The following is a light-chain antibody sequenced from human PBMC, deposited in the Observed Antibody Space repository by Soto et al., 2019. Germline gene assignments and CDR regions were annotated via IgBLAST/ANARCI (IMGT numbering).Light chain of an antibody. Sequence: QSVLTQPASVSGSPGQSITISCTGTSSDVGGYNYVSWYQQHPGKAPKLIIYDVTKRPSGVPDRFSGSRSGNTASLTISGLQAEDEADYYCCSYAGSYTFYVFGTGTKVTVL. J-gene: IGLJ1*01. CDR2: DVT. V-gene: IGLV2-11*01. CDR1: SSDVGGYNY. CDR3: CSYAGSYTFYV.